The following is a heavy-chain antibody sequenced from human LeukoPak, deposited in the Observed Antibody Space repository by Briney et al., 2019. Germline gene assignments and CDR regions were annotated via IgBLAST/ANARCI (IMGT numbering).Heavy chain of an antibody. D-gene: IGHD5-18*01. J-gene: IGHJ4*02. V-gene: IGHV3-30*01. CDR1: GFTFSSYA. CDR3: ARDGVDTAIDY. CDR2: ISYDGSNK. Sequence: GGSLRLSCAASGFTFSSYAMHWVRQAPGKGLEWVAVISYDGSNKYYADSVKGRFTISRDNSKNTLYRQMNSLRAEDTAVYYCARDGVDTAIDYWGQGTLVTVSS.